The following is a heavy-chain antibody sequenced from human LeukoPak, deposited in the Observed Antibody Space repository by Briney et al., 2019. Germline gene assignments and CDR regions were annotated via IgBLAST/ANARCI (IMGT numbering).Heavy chain of an antibody. Sequence: GGSLRLSCAASGFTFSNAWMHWVRQAPGKGLVWVSRINSDGSSTSYADSVKGRFTISRDNAKNTLYLQVNSLRAEDTAVYYCARVLVGAHFDYWGQGTLVTVSS. V-gene: IGHV3-74*01. CDR1: GFTFSNAW. J-gene: IGHJ4*02. CDR3: ARVLVGAHFDY. D-gene: IGHD1-26*01. CDR2: INSDGSST.